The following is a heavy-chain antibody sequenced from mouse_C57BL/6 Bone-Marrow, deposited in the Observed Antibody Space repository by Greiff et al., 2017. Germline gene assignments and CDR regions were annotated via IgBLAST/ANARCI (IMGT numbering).Heavy chain of an antibody. CDR1: GYTFTSYG. D-gene: IGHD1-1*01. CDR3: ALEDIATVVSFDD. Sequence: QVHVKQSGAELARPGASVKLSCKASGYTFTSYGISWVKQRTGQGLEWIGEIYPRSGNTYYKEKFQGKATLTADKSSSTAYMELRSLTSEDSAVYFCALEDIATVVSFDDWGQGTTLTVAS. J-gene: IGHJ2*01. V-gene: IGHV1-81*01. CDR2: IYPRSGNT.